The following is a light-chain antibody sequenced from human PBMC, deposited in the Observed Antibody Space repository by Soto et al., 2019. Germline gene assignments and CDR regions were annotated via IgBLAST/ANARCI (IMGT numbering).Light chain of an antibody. CDR1: QSIGNF. Sequence: ETVMTQSPATLSVSPGERATLSCRASQSIGNFLAWFQQKPGQSPRLLIYGASTRATGVPLRFTGSGSGTEFTLTISSLQSEDFAVYYCQKYNNWPPEYTFGQGTKLEIK. J-gene: IGKJ2*01. V-gene: IGKV3-15*01. CDR2: GAS. CDR3: QKYNNWPPEYT.